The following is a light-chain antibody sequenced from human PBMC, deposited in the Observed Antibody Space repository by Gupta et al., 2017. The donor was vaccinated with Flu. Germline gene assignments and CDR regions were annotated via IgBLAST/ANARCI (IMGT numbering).Light chain of an antibody. V-gene: IGLV2-23*02. CDR2: EVA. J-gene: IGLJ2*01. CDR1: SSGVGSYDN. Sequence: MTITCIGSSSGVGSYDNVSWYKQYPDKETNRFIYEVAKRRSGVSDRFSGYKSGTTASLTLTGLQAEEEAYYYWSYDAGHTNHFVFGGGKKITVL. CDR3: SYDAGHTNHFV.